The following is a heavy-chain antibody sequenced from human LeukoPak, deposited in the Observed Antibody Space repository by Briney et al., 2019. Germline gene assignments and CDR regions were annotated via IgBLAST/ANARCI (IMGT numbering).Heavy chain of an antibody. Sequence: QSGGSLRLSCAASGFTFSSYSMNWVRQAPGKGLEWVSYISSSSSTIYYADSVKGRFTISRDNAKNSLYLQMNSLRAEDTAVYYCARDYSNYGHYYYMDVWGKGTTVTVSS. V-gene: IGHV3-48*01. J-gene: IGHJ6*03. CDR2: ISSSSSTI. CDR3: ARDYSNYGHYYYMDV. CDR1: GFTFSSYS. D-gene: IGHD4-11*01.